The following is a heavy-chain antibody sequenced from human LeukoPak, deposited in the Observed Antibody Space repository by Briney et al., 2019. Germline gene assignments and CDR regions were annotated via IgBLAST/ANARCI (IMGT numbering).Heavy chain of an antibody. CDR1: GDSISSYY. Sequence: SETLSLTCTVSGDSISSYYWNWIRQPAGKGLEWIGRIYITEGTNYNPSLKSRVTMSVDTSKNQFSLKVNSVTAADTAVYYCARSRVRGALADFWGQGTLVTVSS. D-gene: IGHD3-10*01. CDR2: IYITEGT. V-gene: IGHV4-4*07. J-gene: IGHJ4*02. CDR3: ARSRVRGALADF.